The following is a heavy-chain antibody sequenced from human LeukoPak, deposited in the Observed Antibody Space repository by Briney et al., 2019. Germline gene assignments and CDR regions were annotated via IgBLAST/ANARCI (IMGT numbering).Heavy chain of an antibody. CDR2: INHSGST. V-gene: IGHV4-34*01. CDR3: ARKNDFDI. Sequence: PSETLSLTCAVYGGSFSGYYWSWIRQPPGKGLEWIGEINHSGSTYYNPSLKSRVTISVDMSKNQFSLRLTSVTAADTAVYYCARKNDFDIWGQGTLVTVSS. D-gene: IGHD2/OR15-2a*01. J-gene: IGHJ3*02. CDR1: GGSFSGYY.